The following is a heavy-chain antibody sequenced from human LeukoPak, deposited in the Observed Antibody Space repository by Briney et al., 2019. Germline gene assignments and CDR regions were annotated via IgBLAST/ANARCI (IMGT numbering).Heavy chain of an antibody. CDR2: IYHTGST. V-gene: IGHV4-38-2*01. Sequence: SETLSLTCAVSGYSISSGYYWGWIRQPPGKGLKWIGSIYHTGSTYYNPSLKSRLIISVDTSNNQFSLKLNSVTAADTAVYYCARMYAGIFPNGFDIWGQGTMVTVSS. CDR3: ARMYAGIFPNGFDI. J-gene: IGHJ3*02. D-gene: IGHD4-23*01. CDR1: GYSISSGYY.